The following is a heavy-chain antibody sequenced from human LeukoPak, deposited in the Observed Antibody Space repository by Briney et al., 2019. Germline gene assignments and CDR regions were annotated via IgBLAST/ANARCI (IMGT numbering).Heavy chain of an antibody. Sequence: SETLSLTCTVSGGSISSSSYYWGWIRQPPGKGLEWIGSIYYSGSTYYNPSLKSRVTISVDTSKNQFSLKLSSVTAADTAVYYCPRIPTTVTTDYYMDVWGKGTTVTVSS. CDR1: GGSISSSSYY. CDR3: PRIPTTVTTDYYMDV. J-gene: IGHJ6*03. CDR2: IYYSGST. V-gene: IGHV4-39*07. D-gene: IGHD4-17*01.